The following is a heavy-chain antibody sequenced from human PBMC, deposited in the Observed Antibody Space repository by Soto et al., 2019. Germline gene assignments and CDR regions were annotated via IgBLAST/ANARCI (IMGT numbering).Heavy chain of an antibody. CDR3: AGLVVAASPFDY. J-gene: IGHJ4*02. Sequence: GGSLRLSCAASGFTFSSYTMNWVRQAPGKGLEWVSSISSSSNYIYYADSVKGRFTISRDNAKNSLYLQINSLRAEDSAVYYCAGLVVAASPFDYWGQGTLVTVSS. CDR1: GFTFSSYT. CDR2: ISSSSNYI. D-gene: IGHD2-15*01. V-gene: IGHV3-21*01.